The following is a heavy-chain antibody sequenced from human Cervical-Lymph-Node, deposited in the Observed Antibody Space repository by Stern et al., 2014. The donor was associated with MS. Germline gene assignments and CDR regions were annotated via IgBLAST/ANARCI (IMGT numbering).Heavy chain of an antibody. J-gene: IGHJ3*02. CDR2: IYPGDSDI. CDR3: ARANRDCSGGGCTSNAFDI. V-gene: IGHV5-51*03. D-gene: IGHD2-15*01. Sequence: EVQLVQSGAEVRKSGESLKISCKGSGYSFTIYWIGWVRQMPGKGLEWMGLIYPGDSDIKYSPSFQGQVTISADKSITTAYLQWSSLKASDTAIYYCARANRDCSGGGCTSNAFDIWGQGTMVTVSS. CDR1: GYSFTIYW.